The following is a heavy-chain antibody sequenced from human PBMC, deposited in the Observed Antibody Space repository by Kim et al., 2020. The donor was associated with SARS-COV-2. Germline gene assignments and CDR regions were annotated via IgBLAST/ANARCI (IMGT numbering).Heavy chain of an antibody. CDR3: ARVDFSGSYSGRDY. D-gene: IGHD1-26*01. V-gene: IGHV3-30*04. CDR2: ISYDGSNK. Sequence: GGSLRLSCAASGFTFSSYAMHWVRQAPGKGLEWVAVISYDGSNKYYADSVKSRFTISRDNSKNTLYLQMNSLRAEDTAVYYCARVDFSGSYSGRDYWGQGTLVTVSS. J-gene: IGHJ4*02. CDR1: GFTFSSYA.